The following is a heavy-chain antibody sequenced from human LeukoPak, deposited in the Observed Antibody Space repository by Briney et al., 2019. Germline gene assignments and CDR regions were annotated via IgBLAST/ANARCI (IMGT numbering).Heavy chain of an antibody. CDR3: ARASFYDFWSGYYRTEFDP. D-gene: IGHD3-3*01. Sequence: ASVKVSCKASGYTFTSYDINWVRQATGQGLEWMGWMNPNSGNTGYAQKFQGRVTMTRNTSISTAYMELSSLRSEDTAVYYCARASFYDFWSGYYRTEFDPWGQGTRVTVSS. V-gene: IGHV1-8*01. CDR1: GYTFTSYD. CDR2: MNPNSGNT. J-gene: IGHJ5*02.